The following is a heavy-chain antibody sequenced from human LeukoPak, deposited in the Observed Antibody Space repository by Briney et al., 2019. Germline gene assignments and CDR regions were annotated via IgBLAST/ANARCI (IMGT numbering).Heavy chain of an antibody. CDR1: GGSFSGYY. CDR3: ARGLEAAVDY. CDR2: INHSGST. J-gene: IGHJ4*02. Sequence: SSETLSLTCAVSGGSFSGYYWTWIRQPPGKGLEWIGEINHSGSTNYNPSLKSRVTISVDTSKNQFSLKLSSVAAADTAVYYCARGLEAAVDYWGQGTLVTVSS. D-gene: IGHD6-13*01. V-gene: IGHV4-34*01.